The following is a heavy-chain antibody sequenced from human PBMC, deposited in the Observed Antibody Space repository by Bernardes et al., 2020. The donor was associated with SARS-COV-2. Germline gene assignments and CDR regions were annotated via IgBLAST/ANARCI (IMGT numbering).Heavy chain of an antibody. CDR2: ISGDGRRT. V-gene: IGHV3-74*01. Sequence: GGSLRLSCAASGFTFSGNWMHWVRQAPGKGLVWVSLISGDGRRTYYADSVKGRFTISRDNAKNTLYLQMNSLRAEDTAVYYCARGIRYGMDVWGQGTTVTVSS. J-gene: IGHJ6*02. CDR1: GFTFSGNW. CDR3: ARGIRYGMDV.